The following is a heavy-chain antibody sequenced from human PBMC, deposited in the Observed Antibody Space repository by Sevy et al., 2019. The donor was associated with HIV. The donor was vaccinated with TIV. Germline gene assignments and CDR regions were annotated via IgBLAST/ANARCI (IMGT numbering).Heavy chain of an antibody. CDR1: GDSVSSNSAA. Sequence: KQSQTLSLTCAISGDSVSSNSAAWNWIRQSPSRGLEWLGRTYYRSKWYSDYAVSVKSRITINPDTSKNQFSLQLNSVTPEDTAVYYCARGDYFGSGISNYYYYGMDVWGQGTTVTVSS. D-gene: IGHD3-10*01. CDR3: ARGDYFGSGISNYYYYGMDV. V-gene: IGHV6-1*01. J-gene: IGHJ6*02. CDR2: TYYRSKWYS.